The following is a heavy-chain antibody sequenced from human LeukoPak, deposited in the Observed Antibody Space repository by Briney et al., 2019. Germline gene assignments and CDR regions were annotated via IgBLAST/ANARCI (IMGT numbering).Heavy chain of an antibody. CDR1: GFTFSSYW. J-gene: IGHJ6*02. CDR2: ISYDGSNK. CDR3: ARDSRPQVLLWFGNSPNYYGMDV. Sequence: PGGSLRLSCAASGFTFSSYWMSWVRQAPGKGLEWVAVISYDGSNKYYADSVKGRFTISRDNSKNTLYLQMNSLRAEDTAVYYCARDSRPQVLLWFGNSPNYYGMDVWGQGTTVTVSS. D-gene: IGHD3-10*01. V-gene: IGHV3-30-3*01.